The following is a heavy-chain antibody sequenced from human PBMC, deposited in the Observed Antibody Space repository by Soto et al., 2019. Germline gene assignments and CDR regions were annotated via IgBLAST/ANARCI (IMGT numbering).Heavy chain of an antibody. D-gene: IGHD2-15*01. J-gene: IGHJ6*02. CDR1: GFTFSSYS. V-gene: IGHV3-23*01. CDR3: ATEWSRGFDV. CDR2: ISGSAGTT. Sequence: GGSLRLSCSASGFTFSSYSMSWVRQAPGKGLEWVSSISGSAGTTYYADSVKGHFTISRDNSQSTLYLQLKSLRAEDTATYYCATEWSRGFDVWGQGTKVTVSS.